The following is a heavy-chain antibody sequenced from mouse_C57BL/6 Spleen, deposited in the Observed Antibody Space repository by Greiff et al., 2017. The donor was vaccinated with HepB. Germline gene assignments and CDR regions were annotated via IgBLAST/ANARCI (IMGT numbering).Heavy chain of an antibody. CDR1: GYTFTSYT. CDR3: ARGLRLPNWYFDV. Sequence: QVQLQQSGAELARPGASVKMSCKASGYTFTSYTMHWVKQRPGQGLEWIGYINPSSGYTKYNQKFKDKATLTADKSSSTAYMQLSSLTSEDSAVYFCARGLRLPNWYFDVWGTGTTVTVSS. J-gene: IGHJ1*03. CDR2: INPSSGYT. D-gene: IGHD3-2*02. V-gene: IGHV1-4*01.